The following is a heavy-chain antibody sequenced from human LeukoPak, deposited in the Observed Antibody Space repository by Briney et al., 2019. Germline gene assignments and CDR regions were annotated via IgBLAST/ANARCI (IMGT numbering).Heavy chain of an antibody. CDR3: ARSRGIPDSFDM. CDR1: GFTVVTNY. CDR2: IYSGGRK. J-gene: IGHJ3*02. D-gene: IGHD2-21*01. V-gene: IGHV3-53*01. Sequence: GGSLRLSCASSGFTVVTNYINWVRQPPGKGLDWVSVIYSGGRKYYADSVKGRFTTSRDNSKNTVYIQMNSLGAEDTAVYYCARSRGIPDSFDMWGQGTMVTVSS.